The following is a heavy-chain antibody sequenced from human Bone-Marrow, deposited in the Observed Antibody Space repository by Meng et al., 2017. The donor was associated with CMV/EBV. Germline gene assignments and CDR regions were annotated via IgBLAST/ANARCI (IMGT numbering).Heavy chain of an antibody. CDR1: GFTFANYG. CDR2: IRYDGTNQ. D-gene: IGHD3-3*01. J-gene: IGHJ4*02. Sequence: GESLKISCVGSGFTFANYGMHWVRQAPGKGLEWVAFIRYDGTNQYYADSVKERFTISRDNSKNTLYLHMNSLRPDDTAVYFCVEDGVQEYDFWSGYFAYWGQGTLVTVSS. V-gene: IGHV3-30*02. CDR3: VEDGVQEYDFWSGYFAY.